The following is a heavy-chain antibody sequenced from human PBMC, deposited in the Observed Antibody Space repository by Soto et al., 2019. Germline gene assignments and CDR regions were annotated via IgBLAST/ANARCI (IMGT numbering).Heavy chain of an antibody. Sequence: GASVKVSCKASGGTFSSYAISWVRQAPGQGLEWMGGIIPIFGTANYAQKFQGRVTITADESKSTAYMELSSLRYEDTAAYYCARDGSSVWYWFDPWGEGTLVTVSS. D-gene: IGHD6-19*01. V-gene: IGHV1-69*13. CDR3: ARDGSSVWYWFDP. CDR1: GGTFSSYA. J-gene: IGHJ5*02. CDR2: IIPIFGTA.